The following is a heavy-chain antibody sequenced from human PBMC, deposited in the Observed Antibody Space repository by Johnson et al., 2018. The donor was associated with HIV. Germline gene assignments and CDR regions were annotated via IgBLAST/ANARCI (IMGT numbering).Heavy chain of an antibody. CDR1: GFTFSSYA. V-gene: IGHV3-23*04. D-gene: IGHD6-13*01. CDR2: ISWNSGSI. CDR3: ARSGGYPNAFDS. J-gene: IGHJ3*02. Sequence: VQLVESGGGVVQPGRSLRLSCAASGFTFSSYAMSWVRQAPGKGLEWVSGISWNSGSIGYADSVKGRFTISRDNSKNSLFLQMNRLRVEDTAGYYCARSGGYPNAFDSWGQGAMVTVSS.